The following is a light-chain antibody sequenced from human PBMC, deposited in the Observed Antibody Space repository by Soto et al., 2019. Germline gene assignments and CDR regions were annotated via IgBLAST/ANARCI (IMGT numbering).Light chain of an antibody. Sequence: QSVLTQPPSVSGSPGQSVSISCTGTSREVGSYNRVSWYQQPPGTAPKLMISEVSNRPSGVPDRFSGSKSGNTASLTISGLQAEDEADYYCSSYTSSSTYVFGTGTKVTVL. J-gene: IGLJ1*01. CDR2: EVS. CDR3: SSYTSSSTYV. V-gene: IGLV2-18*02. CDR1: SREVGSYNR.